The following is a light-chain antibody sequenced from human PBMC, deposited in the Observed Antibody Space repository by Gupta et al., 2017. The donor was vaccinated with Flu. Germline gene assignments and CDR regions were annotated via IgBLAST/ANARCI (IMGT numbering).Light chain of an antibody. CDR3: MQRLYFPPT. CDR1: QSLLDSNDGDTY. V-gene: IGKV2-40*01. CDR2: TVS. Sequence: TPGEAASISCRSSQSLLDSNDGDTYLDWYVEMPGQSPQLLIYTVSSRASGVPDRFSGSGSGTDFTLKINRVEADDVGVYYCMQRLYFPPTFGQGTRMESK. J-gene: IGKJ5*01.